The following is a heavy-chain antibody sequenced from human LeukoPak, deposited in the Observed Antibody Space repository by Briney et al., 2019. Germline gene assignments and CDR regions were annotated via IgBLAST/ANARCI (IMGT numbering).Heavy chain of an antibody. D-gene: IGHD3-22*01. V-gene: IGHV3-23*01. Sequence: GGPLRLSCAASGFTFSSYAMSWVRQAPGKGLEWVSFISPSGDRTSNADSVEGRFTISRDNTRNTLYLQMNSLRGEDTGVYYCAIMHGYYDGSGFWVQWGQGTLVTVSS. CDR2: ISPSGDRT. CDR3: AIMHGYYDGSGFWVQ. CDR1: GFTFSSYA. J-gene: IGHJ4*02.